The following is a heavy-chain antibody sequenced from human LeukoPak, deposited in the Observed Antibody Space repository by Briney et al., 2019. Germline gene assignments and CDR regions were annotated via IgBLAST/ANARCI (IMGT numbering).Heavy chain of an antibody. D-gene: IGHD2-2*01. CDR1: GFTFSSYG. Sequence: GGSLRLSCAASGFTFSSYGMHWVRQAPGKGLEWVAVISYDGSNKYYADSVKGRFTISRDNSKNTLYLQMNSLRAEDTAAYYCAKLHAPADCSSTSCYAWNWFDPWGQGTLVTVSS. CDR2: ISYDGSNK. V-gene: IGHV3-30*18. CDR3: AKLHAPADCSSTSCYAWNWFDP. J-gene: IGHJ5*02.